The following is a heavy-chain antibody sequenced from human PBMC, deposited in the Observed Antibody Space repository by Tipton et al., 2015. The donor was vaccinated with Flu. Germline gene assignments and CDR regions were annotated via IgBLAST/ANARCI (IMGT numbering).Heavy chain of an antibody. V-gene: IGHV1-18*01. CDR2: ISAYNGNT. Sequence: QLVQSGAEVKKPGASVKVSCKASGYTFTSYGISWVRQAPGQGLEWMGWISAYNGNTNYAQKLQGRVTMTTDTPTSTAYMELRSLRSDDPAVYYCARDRFEYNWNYGYFYGMDVWGQGTTVTVSS. J-gene: IGHJ6*02. CDR1: GYTFTSYG. D-gene: IGHD1-7*01. CDR3: ARDRFEYNWNYGYFYGMDV.